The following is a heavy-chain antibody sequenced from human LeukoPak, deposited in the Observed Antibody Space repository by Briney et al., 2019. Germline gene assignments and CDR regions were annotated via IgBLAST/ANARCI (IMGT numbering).Heavy chain of an antibody. D-gene: IGHD3-22*01. CDR2: TSNDGNNK. CDR1: GFTFSRYA. CDR3: ARGLAYNYDSSAYFLDY. J-gene: IGHJ4*02. V-gene: IGHV3-30*04. Sequence: GGSLRLSCAASGFTFSRYAMHWVCQAPGKGLEWVAVTSNDGNNKYYGDSVKGRFTISRDNSKNTLYLQMNSLRAEDTAVYYCARGLAYNYDSSAYFLDYWGQGTLVTVSS.